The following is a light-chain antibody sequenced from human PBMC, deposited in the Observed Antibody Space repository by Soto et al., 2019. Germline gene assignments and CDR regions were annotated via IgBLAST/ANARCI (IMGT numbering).Light chain of an antibody. CDR3: QQYGSSPGT. J-gene: IGKJ1*01. V-gene: IGKV3-20*01. Sequence: EILLTQSPGTVSLSPGERATLSCRASQSVRDNYLAWYQQKPGQAPSLLIFDTSRRATGIPDRFTGSGSGTDFALTISRVEPQDIAVYFCQQYGSSPGTFGQGTKVDIK. CDR1: QSVRDNY. CDR2: DTS.